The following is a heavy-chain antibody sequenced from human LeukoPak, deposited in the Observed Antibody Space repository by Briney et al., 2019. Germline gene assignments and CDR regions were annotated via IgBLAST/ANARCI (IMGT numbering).Heavy chain of an antibody. D-gene: IGHD2-15*01. CDR1: GFTLSNAW. Sequence: GGSLRLSCAASGFTLSNAWVSWVRQAPGKGLEWVSVIYSGGSTYYADSVKGRFTISRDNSKNTLYLQMNSLRAEDTAVYYCARVRGCSGGSCYSDAFDIWGQGTMVTVSS. CDR3: ARVRGCSGGSCYSDAFDI. V-gene: IGHV3-66*01. J-gene: IGHJ3*02. CDR2: IYSGGST.